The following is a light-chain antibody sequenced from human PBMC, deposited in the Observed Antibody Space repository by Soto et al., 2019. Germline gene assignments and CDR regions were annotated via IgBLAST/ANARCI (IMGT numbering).Light chain of an antibody. V-gene: IGLV2-11*01. CDR3: CSYAGSYKGV. CDR1: SSDVGGYNY. Sequence: SVLTQPRSVSGSPGQSVTISCTGTSSDVGGYNYVSWYQQHPGKAPKLMIYDVSKRPSGVPDRFSGSKSGNTASLTISGLQAEDEADYYCCSYAGSYKGVFGTGTKVTVL. CDR2: DVS. J-gene: IGLJ1*01.